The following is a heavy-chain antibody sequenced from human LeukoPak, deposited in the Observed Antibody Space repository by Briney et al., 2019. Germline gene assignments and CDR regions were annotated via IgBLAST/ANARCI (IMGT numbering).Heavy chain of an antibody. J-gene: IGHJ4*02. V-gene: IGHV1-69*05. CDR2: IIPIFGTA. Sequence: SVKVSCKASGYTFTSYDISWVRQVPGQGLEWMGGIIPIFGTANYAQKFQGRVTITTDDSTSTAYMEVSSLRSEDTAVYYCGRKAGDCGGGSCYSIDYWGQGTLVTVSS. D-gene: IGHD2-15*01. CDR1: GYTFTSYD. CDR3: GRKAGDCGGGSCYSIDY.